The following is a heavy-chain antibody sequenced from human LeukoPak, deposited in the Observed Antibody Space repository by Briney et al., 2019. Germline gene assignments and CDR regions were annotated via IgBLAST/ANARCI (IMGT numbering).Heavy chain of an antibody. V-gene: IGHV3-9*01. J-gene: IGHJ6*02. CDR2: VFWNGVDK. CDR1: GFTFSSYG. D-gene: IGHD3-16*02. CDR3: SKDISAGGLDV. Sequence: PGGSLRLSCAASGFTFSSYGMHWVRQTPGKGLEWVAGVFWNGVDKGYADSVKGRFTIFRDNAKNSMYLQMNSLRIEDTALYYCSKDISAGGLDVWGPGTPVTVSS.